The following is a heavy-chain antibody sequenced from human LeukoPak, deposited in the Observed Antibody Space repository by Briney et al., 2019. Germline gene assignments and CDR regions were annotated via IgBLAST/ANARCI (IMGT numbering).Heavy chain of an antibody. Sequence: PSETLSLTCAVYGESFSGDYWGWTRQSPGKGLEWIEIISHSGSTYDNPSLKSRITISLDTSKNQISLRLRSVTAADTAVYYCARGGPAMALDYWGQGTLVTVSS. J-gene: IGHJ4*02. CDR2: ISHSGST. CDR3: ARGGPAMALDY. D-gene: IGHD5-18*01. CDR1: GESFSGDY. V-gene: IGHV4-38-2*01.